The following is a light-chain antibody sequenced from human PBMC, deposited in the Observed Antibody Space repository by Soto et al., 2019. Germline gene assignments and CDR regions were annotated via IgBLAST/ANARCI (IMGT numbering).Light chain of an antibody. CDR2: GAS. Sequence: CQGERDARSCGASQSVDSYLVWYQQKPGQAPRLLIFGASSRATGIPARFSGSGSGTDFTLTINSLEPEDFAVYYCQQRSNWPITFGQGTRLEIK. J-gene: IGKJ5*01. CDR3: QQRSNWPIT. V-gene: IGKV3-11*01. CDR1: QSVDSY.